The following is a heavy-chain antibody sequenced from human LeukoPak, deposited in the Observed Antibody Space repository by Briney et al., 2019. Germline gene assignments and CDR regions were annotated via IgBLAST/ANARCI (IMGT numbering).Heavy chain of an antibody. J-gene: IGHJ5*02. CDR3: AKFSYGDYVA. CDR2: IRFDGSNE. D-gene: IGHD4-17*01. Sequence: GGSLRLSCAASGFTFSTYGMHWVRQAPGKGLEWVAFIRFDGSNEDYADSVKGRFAISRDNSRNTLYLQMTSLRADDTAVYYCAKFSYGDYVAWGQGTLVTVSS. CDR1: GFTFSTYG. V-gene: IGHV3-30*02.